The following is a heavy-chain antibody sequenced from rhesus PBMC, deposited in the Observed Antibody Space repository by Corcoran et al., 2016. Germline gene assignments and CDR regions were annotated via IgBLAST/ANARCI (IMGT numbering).Heavy chain of an antibody. V-gene: IGHV4-160*01. CDR1: GGSLSGYW. J-gene: IGHJ4*01. CDR3: ARDRDTAGTATHFDY. CDR2: IDSSGST. Sequence: QLQLQESGPGLVKPSETLSLPCAVSGGSLSGYWWTWLRQPPGKGLEWIGRIDSSGSTDYNPSLKSRVTISRDTSKNQFSLKLSSVTAADTAVYYCARDRDTAGTATHFDYWGQGVLVTVSS. D-gene: IGHD5-24*01.